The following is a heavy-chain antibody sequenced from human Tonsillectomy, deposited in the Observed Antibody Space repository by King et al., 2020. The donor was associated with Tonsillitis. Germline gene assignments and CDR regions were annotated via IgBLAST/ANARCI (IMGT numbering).Heavy chain of an antibody. CDR2: IKSDGSRT. J-gene: IGHJ3*02. V-gene: IGHV3-74*02. CDR1: GLTFSSYW. CDR3: ARNYYYGSGSYYGLSDAFDI. D-gene: IGHD3-10*01. Sequence: QLVQSGGGLVQPGGSLRLSCAASGLTFSSYWMHWVRQAPGKGLVWVARIKSDGSRTSYADSVKGRFTISRDNAKNTLYLQMNSLRVEDTAVYYCARNYYYGSGSYYGLSDAFDIWGQGTMVTVSS.